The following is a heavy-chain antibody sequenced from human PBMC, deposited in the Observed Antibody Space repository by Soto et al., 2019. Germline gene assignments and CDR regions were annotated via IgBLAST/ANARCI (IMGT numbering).Heavy chain of an antibody. CDR2: ISHDGRIE. CDR3: ARDGLPDDFRSGGYWFDP. J-gene: IGHJ5*02. D-gene: IGHD3-3*01. CDR1: GFTLSTFA. V-gene: IGHV3-30-3*01. Sequence: QVQLVESGGGVVQPGRSLRLSCAASGFTLSTFALHWVRQAPGEGLEWVALISHDGRIEKYADSVKGRFTISRDNSKNTLYMQMDSLRLEDTGVYYCARDGLPDDFRSGGYWFDPWGQGTQVTVSS.